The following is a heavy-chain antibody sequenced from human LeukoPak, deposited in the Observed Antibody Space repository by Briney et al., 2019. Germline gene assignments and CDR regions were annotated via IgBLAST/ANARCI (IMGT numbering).Heavy chain of an antibody. V-gene: IGHV3-23*01. Sequence: GGSLRLSCAASGFTFSSYAMSWVRQVPGKGLEWVSAISGSGGSTYYADSVKGRFTISRDNSKNTLYLQMNSLRAEDTAVYYCAKDRIRVYYDSSGYYDYWGQGTLVTVSS. CDR1: GFTFSSYA. D-gene: IGHD3-22*01. J-gene: IGHJ4*02. CDR2: ISGSGGST. CDR3: AKDRIRVYYDSSGYYDY.